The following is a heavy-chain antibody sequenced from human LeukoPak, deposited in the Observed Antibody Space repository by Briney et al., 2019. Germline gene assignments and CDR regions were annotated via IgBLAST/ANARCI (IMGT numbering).Heavy chain of an antibody. D-gene: IGHD1-26*01. V-gene: IGHV4-4*02. J-gene: IGHJ4*02. Sequence: SETLSLTCTVSGDSISSNNWWNWVRQPPGKGLDWIGEISHAGSTKYNPSLKNRVTISKDDSKNQFSLKLNSVTAADTAAYYLSKRWGRGGFDFRGQGALVTVSS. CDR1: GDSISSNNW. CDR3: SKRWGRGGFDF. CDR2: ISHAGST.